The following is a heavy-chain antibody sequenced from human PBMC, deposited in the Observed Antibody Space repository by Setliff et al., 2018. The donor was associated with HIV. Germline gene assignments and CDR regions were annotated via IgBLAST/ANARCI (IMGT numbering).Heavy chain of an antibody. CDR1: NGSISGYY. CDR3: ARRTYYYDSSGYLRSRVSGAALDI. V-gene: IGHV4-4*09. J-gene: IGHJ3*02. Sequence: SETLSLTCTVSNGSISGYYWSWIRQSPGKGLEWIGYIYSSGSTNYQPSLKSRVTMSIDTSKNQFSLKLSSVTAADTAVYYCARRTYYYDSSGYLRSRVSGAALDIWGQGTMVTVSS. D-gene: IGHD3-22*01. CDR2: IYSSGST.